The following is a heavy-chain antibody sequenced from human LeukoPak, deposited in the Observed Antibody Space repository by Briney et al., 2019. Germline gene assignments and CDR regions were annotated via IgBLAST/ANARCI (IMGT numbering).Heavy chain of an antibody. CDR1: GYSFPSYG. D-gene: IGHD2-2*02. V-gene: IGHV1-2*02. CDR2: INPNSGGT. J-gene: IGHJ4*02. Sequence: GASVKVSCNASGYSFPSYGMSWVRQAPGQGLEWMGWINPNSGGTNYAQKFQGRVTMTRDTSISTAYMELSRLRSDDTAVYYCARDFNPFSGVPAAINYFDYWGQGTLVTVSS. CDR3: ARDFNPFSGVPAAINYFDY.